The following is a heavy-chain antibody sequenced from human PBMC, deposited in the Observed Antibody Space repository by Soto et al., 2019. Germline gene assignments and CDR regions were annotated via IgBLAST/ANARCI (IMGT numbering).Heavy chain of an antibody. D-gene: IGHD6-19*01. Sequence: GGSLRLSCAASGFTFSSYAMSWVRQAPGKGLEWVSAISGSGGSTYYADSAKGRFTISRDNSKNTLYLQMNSLRAEDTAVYYCANHKVAGQYIDYWGQGTLVTVSS. CDR1: GFTFSSYA. V-gene: IGHV3-23*01. CDR2: ISGSGGST. J-gene: IGHJ4*02. CDR3: ANHKVAGQYIDY.